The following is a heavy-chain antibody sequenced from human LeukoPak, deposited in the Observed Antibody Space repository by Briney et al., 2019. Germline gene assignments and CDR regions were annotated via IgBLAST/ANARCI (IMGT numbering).Heavy chain of an antibody. J-gene: IGHJ4*02. CDR2: ITASGTAM. Sequence: GGSLRLSCAASGFTFSSYTMNWVRQAPGKGLEWVSHITASGTAMFYADSVKGRFTISRDNAKNSLYLQMNSLRDEDTAVYYCASSGSYRFDYWGQGTLVTVSS. CDR1: GFTFSSYT. D-gene: IGHD1-26*01. CDR3: ASSGSYRFDY. V-gene: IGHV3-48*02.